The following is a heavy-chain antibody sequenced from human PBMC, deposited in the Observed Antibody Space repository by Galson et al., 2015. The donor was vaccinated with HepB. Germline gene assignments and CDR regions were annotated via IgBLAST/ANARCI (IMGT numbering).Heavy chain of an antibody. Sequence: SETLSLTCAVYGGSFSVYYWSWIRQPPGKGREWIGEINHRGSTNYNPSLKSRVTISGDPSKNQFSLKLSSVTAADTAVYYCARVGGDILVDAFDIWGQGTMVTVSS. D-gene: IGHD2-21*02. CDR1: GGSFSVYY. V-gene: IGHV4-34*01. J-gene: IGHJ3*02. CDR3: ARVGGDILVDAFDI. CDR2: INHRGST.